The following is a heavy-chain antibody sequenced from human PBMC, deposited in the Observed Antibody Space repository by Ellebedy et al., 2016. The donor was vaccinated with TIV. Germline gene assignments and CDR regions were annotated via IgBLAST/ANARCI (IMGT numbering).Heavy chain of an antibody. Sequence: GESLKISCAASGFTFSSYAASWVRQAPGKGLEWVSVIYSGGSTYYADSVKGRFTISRENSKNTLYLQMNSLRAEDTGVYYCARGSSMVRGAAWGQGTLVTVSS. CDR3: ARGSSMVRGAA. D-gene: IGHD3-10*01. CDR2: IYSGGST. J-gene: IGHJ4*02. CDR1: GFTFSSYA. V-gene: IGHV3-66*01.